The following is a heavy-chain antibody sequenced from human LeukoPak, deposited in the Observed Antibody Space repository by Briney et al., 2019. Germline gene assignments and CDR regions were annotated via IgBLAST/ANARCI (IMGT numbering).Heavy chain of an antibody. CDR2: ISSSGSAI. V-gene: IGHV3-48*04. CDR3: ARVIYSGYGYVLGFDH. Sequence: GALRLPWSAPAFTFSTYSMNWVRQAPGKGLRGVSYISSSGSAIYYADSVKGRFTISRDNAKSSLYLQMNSLRAEDTAVYYCARVIYSGYGYVLGFDHWGQGTLVTVSS. J-gene: IGHJ4*02. D-gene: IGHD5-12*01. CDR1: AFTFSTYS.